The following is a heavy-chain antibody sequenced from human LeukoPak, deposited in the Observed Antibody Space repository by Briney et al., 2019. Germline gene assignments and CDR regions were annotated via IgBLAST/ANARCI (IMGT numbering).Heavy chain of an antibody. J-gene: IGHJ4*02. CDR3: ARDEYYYDSSGYYIN. D-gene: IGHD3-22*01. CDR1: GFTFSSYG. V-gene: IGHV3-33*01. Sequence: PGRSLRLSCAASGFTFSSYGMHWVRQAPGKGLEWVAVIWYHGSNKYYADSVKGRFTISRDNSKNTLYLQMNSLRAEDTAVYYCARDEYYYDSSGYYINWGQGTLVTVSS. CDR2: IWYHGSNK.